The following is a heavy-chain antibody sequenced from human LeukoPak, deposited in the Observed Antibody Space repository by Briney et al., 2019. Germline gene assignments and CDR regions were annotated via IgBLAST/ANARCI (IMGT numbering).Heavy chain of an antibody. D-gene: IGHD2-21*02. CDR2: ISASGNT. CDR3: ARQGVATAIDY. V-gene: IGHV4-4*07. CDR1: GGSISNYY. J-gene: IGHJ4*02. Sequence: SETLSLTCTVSGGSISNYYWSWIRQPAGKGLEWIGRISASGNTNYNPSLKSRVTMSVDASMNLFALKLSSVTAADTAVYYCARQGVATAIDYWGQGTLVTVSS.